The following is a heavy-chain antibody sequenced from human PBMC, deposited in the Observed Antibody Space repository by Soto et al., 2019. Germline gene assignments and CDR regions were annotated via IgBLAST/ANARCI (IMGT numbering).Heavy chain of an antibody. CDR3: GSSAGSSAGWFDP. CDR1: GGSISSSTYY. CDR2: IYYSGST. D-gene: IGHD6-6*01. J-gene: IGHJ5*02. Sequence: QLQLQELGPGLVKPSETLSLTCAVSGGSISSSTYYWGWIRQPPGQGLEWIGTIYYSGSTYYNPSLKSRLTISLDTSKNQFSLKLNSVTAADTAVYYCGSSAGSSAGWFDPWGQGTLVTVSS. V-gene: IGHV4-39*01.